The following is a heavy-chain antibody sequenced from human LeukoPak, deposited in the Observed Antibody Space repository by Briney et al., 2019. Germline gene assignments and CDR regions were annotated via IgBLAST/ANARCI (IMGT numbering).Heavy chain of an antibody. J-gene: IGHJ4*02. CDR2: ISGSGGST. CDR3: APGGRTGGVLLSGY. Sequence: GGSLRLSCAASGFTFSSYAMSWVRQAPGKGLEWVSAISGSGGSTNYADSVKGRFTISRDNSKNTLYLQMNSLRAEDTAVYYCAPGGRTGGVLLSGYWGQGTLVTVSS. CDR1: GFTFSSYA. D-gene: IGHD2-8*02. V-gene: IGHV3-23*01.